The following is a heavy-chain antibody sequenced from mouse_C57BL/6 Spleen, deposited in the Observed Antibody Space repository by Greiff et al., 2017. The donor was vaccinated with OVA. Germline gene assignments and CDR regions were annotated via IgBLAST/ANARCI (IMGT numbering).Heavy chain of an antibody. CDR2: INPNNGGT. CDR1: GYTFTDYN. J-gene: IGHJ2*01. Sequence: VQLKESGPELVKPGASVKMSCKASGYTFTDYNMHWVKQSHGKSLEWIGYINPNNGGTSYNQKFKGKATLTVNKSSSTAYMELRSLTSEDSAVYYCARDNYGSSHTLDYWGQGTTLTVSS. V-gene: IGHV1-22*01. D-gene: IGHD1-1*01. CDR3: ARDNYGSSHTLDY.